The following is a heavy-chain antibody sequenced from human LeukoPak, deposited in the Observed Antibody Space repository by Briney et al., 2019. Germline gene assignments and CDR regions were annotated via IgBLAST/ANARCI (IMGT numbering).Heavy chain of an antibody. V-gene: IGHV3-11*05. CDR3: ARGPGRDGYNLFDY. CDR1: GFTFSDYY. D-gene: IGHD5-24*01. Sequence: PGGSLRLSCAASGFTFSDYYMSWIRQAPGKGLEWVSYISSSSSYTNYADSVKGRFTISRDNAKNSLYLQMNSLRAEDTAVYYCARGPGRDGYNLFDYWGQGTLVTVSS. J-gene: IGHJ4*02. CDR2: ISSSSSYT.